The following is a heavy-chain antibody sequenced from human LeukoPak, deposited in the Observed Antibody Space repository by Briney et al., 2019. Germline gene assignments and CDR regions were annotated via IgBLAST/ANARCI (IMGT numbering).Heavy chain of an antibody. Sequence: GGSLRLSCAASVFTLNEFWMYWVRQVLWKGLMWVSRINGVGTATTYADTVKGRFTISRDNAKKTLYLQMNGLRDEDTAIYYCTRDLRNKGLDPWGQGTLVTVSS. D-gene: IGHD2/OR15-2a*01. CDR2: INGVGTAT. J-gene: IGHJ5*02. CDR1: VFTLNEFW. V-gene: IGHV3-74*01. CDR3: TRDLRNKGLDP.